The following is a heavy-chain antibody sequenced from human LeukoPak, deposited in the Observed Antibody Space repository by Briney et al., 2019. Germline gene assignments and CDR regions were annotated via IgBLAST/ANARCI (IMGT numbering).Heavy chain of an antibody. D-gene: IGHD3/OR15-3a*01. Sequence: GGSLRLSCAASGFSLSTYSMNWVRLTPGKRLEWVSSISGSGASYLFYTDSVKGRFTISRDNAQNSVFLEMNSLRAEDTGLYYCARVSKNRYDFLGRYWFFDLWGRGTLVTVSS. CDR2: ISGSGASYL. J-gene: IGHJ2*01. CDR3: ARVSKNRYDFLGRYWFFDL. CDR1: GFSLSTYS. V-gene: IGHV3-21*01.